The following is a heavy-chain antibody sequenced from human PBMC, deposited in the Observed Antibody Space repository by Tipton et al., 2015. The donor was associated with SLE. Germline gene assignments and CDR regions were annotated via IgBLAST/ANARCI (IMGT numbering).Heavy chain of an antibody. Sequence: TLSLTCTVSGGSLSSYYWSWIRQPPGKGLEWIGSIYHSGNTYSNPSLKSRVTISVDTSKDQFSLKMSSVTAADTAVYYCARDTLGGLDYWGQGTLVTVSS. CDR2: IYHSGNT. CDR3: ARDTLGGLDY. V-gene: IGHV4-4*08. D-gene: IGHD7-27*01. J-gene: IGHJ4*02. CDR1: GGSLSSYY.